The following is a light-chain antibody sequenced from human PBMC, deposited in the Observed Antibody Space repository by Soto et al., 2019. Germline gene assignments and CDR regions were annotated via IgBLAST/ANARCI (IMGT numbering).Light chain of an antibody. V-gene: IGKV1-27*01. CDR3: QKYNNAQGT. CDR1: QGISNY. CDR2: AAS. Sequence: QGISNYFAWYQQKPGNLPNXXIYAASTLETGVPSRFSGRGSGTDFTLPISSRQPEDLATYYCQKYNNAQGTVGQGTKV. J-gene: IGKJ1*01.